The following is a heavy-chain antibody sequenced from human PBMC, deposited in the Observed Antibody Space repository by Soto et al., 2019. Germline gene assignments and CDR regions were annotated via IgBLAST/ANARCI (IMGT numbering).Heavy chain of an antibody. V-gene: IGHV4-59*01. CDR3: ARVKLGWDDYGDYWFDP. Sequence: SETLSLTCTVSGGSISSYYWSWIRQPPGKGLEWIGYIYYSGSTNYNPSLKSRVTISVDTSKNQFSLKLSSVTAADTAVYYCARVKLGWDDYGDYWFDPWGQGTLVTVSS. J-gene: IGHJ5*02. D-gene: IGHD4-17*01. CDR1: GGSISSYY. CDR2: IYYSGST.